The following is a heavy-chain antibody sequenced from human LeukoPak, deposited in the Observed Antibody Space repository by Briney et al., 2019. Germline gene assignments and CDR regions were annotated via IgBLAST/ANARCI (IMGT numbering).Heavy chain of an antibody. Sequence: PGGSLRLSCAVSGFTFSTYPMHWVRQAPGRGLEYVSSISSDGDSTYYADSVKGRFTISRDNSKNTLYLQTSSLRAEDTAVYYCVKRTTDYYYYDHWGRGTLVTVSS. V-gene: IGHV3-64D*06. CDR3: VKRTTDYYYYDH. CDR2: ISSDGDST. CDR1: GFTFSTYP. D-gene: IGHD3-9*01. J-gene: IGHJ4*02.